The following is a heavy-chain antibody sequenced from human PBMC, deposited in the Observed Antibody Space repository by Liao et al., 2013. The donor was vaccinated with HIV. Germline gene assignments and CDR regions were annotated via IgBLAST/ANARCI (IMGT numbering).Heavy chain of an antibody. Sequence: QVQLQESGPGLVKPSETLSLTCTVSGGSISSYSWSWIRQPAGKGLEWIGRVSHSGGTNYNPSLKSRVTMSVDTSKNQFSLKLNSVTAADTAIYYCARVGMTTITGYYYYIDLWGKGTTVAVSS. D-gene: IGHD4-11*01. CDR2: VSHSGGT. CDR1: GGSISSYS. J-gene: IGHJ6*03. V-gene: IGHV4-4*07. CDR3: ARVGMTTITGYYYYIDL.